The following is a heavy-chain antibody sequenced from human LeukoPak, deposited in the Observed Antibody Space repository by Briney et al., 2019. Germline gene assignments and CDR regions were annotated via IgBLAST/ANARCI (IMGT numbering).Heavy chain of an antibody. CDR1: GFTFSGSA. D-gene: IGHD3-9*01. Sequence: GGSLRLSCAVSGFTFSGSAMRWVRQASGKGLEWVGRIRSKANSYATAYAASVKGRFTISRDDSKNTAYLQMNSLNTEDTAVYYCAALRYFDWSHYGMDVWGKGTTVTVSS. V-gene: IGHV3-73*01. CDR3: AALRYFDWSHYGMDV. J-gene: IGHJ6*04. CDR2: IRSKANSYAT.